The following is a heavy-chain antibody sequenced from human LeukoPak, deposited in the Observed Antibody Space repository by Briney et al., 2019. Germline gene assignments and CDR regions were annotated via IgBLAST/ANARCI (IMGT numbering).Heavy chain of an antibody. D-gene: IGHD2-2*02. Sequence: SETLSLTCTVSGYSISSGYYWGWFRQPPGKGLEWIGGIYHSGSTSYNPSLKSRVTISVDTSKNQFSLKLTSVTAADTAAYYCATEKLYADYWGQGTLVTVSS. J-gene: IGHJ4*02. CDR3: ATEKLYADY. CDR1: GYSISSGYY. CDR2: IYHSGST. V-gene: IGHV4-38-2*02.